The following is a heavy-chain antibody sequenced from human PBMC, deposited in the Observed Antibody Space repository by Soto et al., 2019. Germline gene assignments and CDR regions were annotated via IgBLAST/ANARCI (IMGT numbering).Heavy chain of an antibody. D-gene: IGHD3-22*01. CDR2: IVANGGST. CDR1: GFTFKNYA. CDR3: AKDQSYYCDSSGSRAEY. Sequence: HGGSLNLSCAAYGFTFKNYAITWVRQAPVKGLEWVSGIVANGGSTDYADSVNGRFTISRDNSKNMLYLQMKSLRVDDTAVYYCAKDQSYYCDSSGSRAEYWGQGTLVTVSS. J-gene: IGHJ4*02. V-gene: IGHV3-23*01.